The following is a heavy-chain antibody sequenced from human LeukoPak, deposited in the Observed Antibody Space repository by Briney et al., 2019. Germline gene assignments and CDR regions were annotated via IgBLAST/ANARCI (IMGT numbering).Heavy chain of an antibody. D-gene: IGHD3-10*01. J-gene: IGHJ5*02. CDR1: GFTFDDYA. CDR3: AKERRITMVRGVIDWFDP. CDR2: ISGSGSST. Sequence: GRSLRLSCAASGFTFDDYAMHWVRQAPGKGLEWVSAISGSGSSTYYADSVKGRFTISRDNSKNTLYLQMNSLRAEDTAVYYCAKERRITMVRGVIDWFDPWGQGTLVTVSS. V-gene: IGHV3-23*01.